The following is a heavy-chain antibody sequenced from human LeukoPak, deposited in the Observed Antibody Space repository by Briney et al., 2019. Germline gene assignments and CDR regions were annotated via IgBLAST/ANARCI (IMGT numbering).Heavy chain of an antibody. Sequence: PSETLSLTCDVSGGSRINAGWWSWVRQPPGKGLEWIGEIFHSGSTKCNPSLESRVTISVDESNHQFTLEMNSVTAADTAIYYCARDLGYYYGLDIWSRGTTVTVSS. D-gene: IGHD3-16*01. J-gene: IGHJ6*02. CDR2: IFHSGST. CDR3: ARDLGYYYGLDI. CDR1: GGSRINAGW. V-gene: IGHV4-4*02.